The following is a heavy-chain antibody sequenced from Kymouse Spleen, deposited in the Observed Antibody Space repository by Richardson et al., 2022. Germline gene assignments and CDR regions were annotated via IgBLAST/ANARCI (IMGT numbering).Heavy chain of an antibody. CDR2: IYYSGST. CDR3: ARESPLWFGDY. V-gene: IGHV4-39*01. J-gene: IGHJ4*02. Sequence: QLQLQESGPGLVKPSETLSLTCTVSGGSISSSSYYWGWIRQPPGKGLEWIGSIYYSGSTYYNPSLKSRVTISVDTSKNQFSLKLSSVTAADTAVYYCARESPLWFGDYWGQGTLVTVSS. D-gene: IGHD3-10*01. CDR1: GGSISSSSYY.